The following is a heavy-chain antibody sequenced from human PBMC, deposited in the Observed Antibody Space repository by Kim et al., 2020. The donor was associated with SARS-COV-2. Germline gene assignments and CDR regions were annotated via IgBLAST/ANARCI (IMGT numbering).Heavy chain of an antibody. CDR3: ASGGFRGAVFTY. J-gene: IGHJ4*02. CDR1: GFTFTNFW. V-gene: IGHV3-7*01. Sequence: GGSLRLSCVASGFTFTNFWMSWVRQAPGKGLEWVANIKQDGSEEFYVDSVKGRFTISRDNAKNSLYLQMNSLRADDTAVYFCASGGFRGAVFTYWGQGTLVTVSS. CDR2: IKQDGSEE. D-gene: IGHD3-10*01.